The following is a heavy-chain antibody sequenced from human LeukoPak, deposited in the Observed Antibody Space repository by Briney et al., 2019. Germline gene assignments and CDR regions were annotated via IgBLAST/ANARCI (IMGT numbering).Heavy chain of an antibody. CDR2: ISNSGGRT. CDR3: AKSYNGYESKPDY. J-gene: IGHJ4*02. Sequence: GGSLRLSCAASGFTVSSNYMSWVRQAPGKGLEWVSSISNSGGRTFYTDSVRGRFTISRDNSKITLYLQMNSLRAEDTAVYYCAKSYNGYESKPDYWGQGTLVTVSS. D-gene: IGHD5-12*01. V-gene: IGHV3-23*01. CDR1: GFTVSSNY.